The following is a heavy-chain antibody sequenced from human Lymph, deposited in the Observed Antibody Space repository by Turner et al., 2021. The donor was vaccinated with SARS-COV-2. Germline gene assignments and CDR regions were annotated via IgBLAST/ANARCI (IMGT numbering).Heavy chain of an antibody. V-gene: IGHV1-2*02. CDR3: ARDVERYNDFWSGYSGGYGLDV. CDR2: INPNSGGT. D-gene: IGHD3-3*01. Sequence: QVQLVHSGAEVKKPGASGKVSCKASGYTFTGHYMHWVRQAPGQGLEWMGWINPNSGGTNYAQKFQGRVTMTRDTSISTAYMELSRLRSDDTAVYYWARDVERYNDFWSGYSGGYGLDVWGQGTTVTVSS. CDR1: GYTFTGHY. J-gene: IGHJ6*02.